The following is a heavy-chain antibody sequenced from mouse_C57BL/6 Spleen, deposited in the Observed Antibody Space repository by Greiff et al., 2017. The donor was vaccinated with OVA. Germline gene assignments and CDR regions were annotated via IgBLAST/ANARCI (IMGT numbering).Heavy chain of an antibody. Sequence: QVQLQQPGAELVRPGSSVKLSCTASGYTFTSYWMDWVKQRPGQGLEWIGNIYPSDSETHYNQKFKDKATLTVDKSSSTAYMQLSSLTSEDSAGYNCARGVATVVAPTYWGQGTTLTVSS. CDR2: IYPSDSET. V-gene: IGHV1-61*01. D-gene: IGHD1-1*01. J-gene: IGHJ2*01. CDR1: GYTFTSYW. CDR3: ARGVATVVAPTY.